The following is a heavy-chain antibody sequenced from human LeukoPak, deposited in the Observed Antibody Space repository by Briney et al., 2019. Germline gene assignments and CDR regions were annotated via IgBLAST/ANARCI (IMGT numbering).Heavy chain of an antibody. CDR3: TRVVVVVVADDYGMDV. Sequence: SETLSLTCTVSGGCISSYYWSWIRQPAGKGLEWIGRIYTSGSTNYNPSLKSRVTMSVDTSKNQFSLELSSVTAADTAVYYSTRVVVVVVADDYGMDVWGQGTTVTVSS. J-gene: IGHJ6*02. D-gene: IGHD2-15*01. CDR2: IYTSGST. CDR1: GGCISSYY. V-gene: IGHV4-4*07.